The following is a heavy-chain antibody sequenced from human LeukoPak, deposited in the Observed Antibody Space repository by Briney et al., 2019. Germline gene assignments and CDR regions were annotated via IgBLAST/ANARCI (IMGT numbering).Heavy chain of an antibody. CDR3: ARDRIAAAGWDDAFDI. CDR1: GYTFTSYY. J-gene: IGHJ3*02. D-gene: IGHD6-13*01. V-gene: IGHV1-46*01. CDR2: INPSGGST. Sequence: ASVTVSCKASGYTFTSYYMHWVRQAPGQGLEWMGLINPSGGSTSYAQKFQGRVTMTRDTSTSTVYMELSSLRSEDTAVYYCARDRIAAAGWDDAFDIWGQGTMVTVSS.